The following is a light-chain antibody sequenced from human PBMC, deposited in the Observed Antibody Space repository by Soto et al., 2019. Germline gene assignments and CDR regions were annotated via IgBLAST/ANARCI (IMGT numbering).Light chain of an antibody. Sequence: DIPMTQSPSSLSASVGDRVTITCRASQSISTYLNWYQQKPGKAPKLLIYAASSLQSGVPSRFSGSGSGTDFTLTISSLQPEDFATYYCQQSYITPWTYGQGTKVEIQ. V-gene: IGKV1-39*01. CDR3: QQSYITPWT. CDR2: AAS. J-gene: IGKJ1*01. CDR1: QSISTY.